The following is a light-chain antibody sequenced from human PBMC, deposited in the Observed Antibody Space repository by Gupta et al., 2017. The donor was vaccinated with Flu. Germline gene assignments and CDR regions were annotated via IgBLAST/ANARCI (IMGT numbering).Light chain of an antibody. CDR3: QQSYSNPFT. J-gene: IGKJ3*01. V-gene: IGKV1-39*01. CDR1: QSISDY. Sequence: SQMTQSTSSLSASVRDRVTITCRASQSISDYLNWYQQKPGKAPKLLIYTASSLQSGVPSRFSGSGSGTDFTLTIRRLQPEDFAIYYCQQSYSNPFTFGPGTKVDV. CDR2: TAS.